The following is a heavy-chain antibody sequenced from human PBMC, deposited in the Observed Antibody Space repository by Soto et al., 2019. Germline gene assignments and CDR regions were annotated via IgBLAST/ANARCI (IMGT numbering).Heavy chain of an antibody. V-gene: IGHV1-69*13. Sequence: SVKVSCKASRGTFSSYAISWVRQAPGQGLEWMGGIIPIFGTANYAQKFQGRVTITADESTSTAYMELSSLRSEDTAVYYCARDWGRYYYDSSGYFGNWCDPWGQGTLVTDSS. CDR3: ARDWGRYYYDSSGYFGNWCDP. CDR2: IIPIFGTA. D-gene: IGHD3-22*01. CDR1: RGTFSSYA. J-gene: IGHJ5*02.